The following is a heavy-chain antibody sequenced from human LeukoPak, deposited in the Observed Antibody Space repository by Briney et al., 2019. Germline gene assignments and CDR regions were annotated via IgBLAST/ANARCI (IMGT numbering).Heavy chain of an antibody. CDR2: IRSKANSYAT. V-gene: IGHV3-73*01. CDR3: TRPSYDSSVSGVVY. Sequence: GGSLRLSCATSGFTFSGSAIHWVRQASGKGLEWVGRIRSKANSYATTDVASVRGRFSISRDDSKDTAYLQMNSLKTEDTAVYYCTRPSYDSSVSGVVYWGQGTLVTVSS. D-gene: IGHD3-22*01. CDR1: GFTFSGSA. J-gene: IGHJ4*02.